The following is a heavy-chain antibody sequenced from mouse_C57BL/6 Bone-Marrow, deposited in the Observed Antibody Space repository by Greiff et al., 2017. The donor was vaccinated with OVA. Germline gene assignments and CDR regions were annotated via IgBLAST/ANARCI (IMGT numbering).Heavy chain of an antibody. Sequence: QVQLQQPGAELMKPGASVKLSCKATGYTFTGYWIDWVKQRPGHGLEWIGEILPGSGSTNYNEKFKGKATFTVDTSSITAYMQLSSLTTEDSAIEYCARSGGRWFAYWGKGTLVTVSA. CDR3: ARSGGRWFAY. D-gene: IGHD3-1*01. CDR2: ILPGSGST. J-gene: IGHJ3*01. V-gene: IGHV1-9*01. CDR1: GYTFTGYW.